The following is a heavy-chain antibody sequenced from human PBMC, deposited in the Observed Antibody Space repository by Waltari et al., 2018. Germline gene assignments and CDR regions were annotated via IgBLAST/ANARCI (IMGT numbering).Heavy chain of an antibody. J-gene: IGHJ3*02. CDR1: GDSITNADYY. V-gene: IGHV4-30-4*08. D-gene: IGHD1-26*01. CDR2: ISSTGNT. Sequence: QVQLQESGPGLVKPSLTLSLTCTVSGDSITNADYYCNWFRQSPGEGLEWIGYISSTGNTYYQPSLKSRITISLDTSKSHFSLNLSSVTAADTAVYYCARGDKGGSGAYYAFDIWGQGTNVTVSS. CDR3: ARGDKGGSGAYYAFDI.